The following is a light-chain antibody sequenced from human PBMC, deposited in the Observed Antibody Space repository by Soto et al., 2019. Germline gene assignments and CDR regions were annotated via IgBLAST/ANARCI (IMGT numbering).Light chain of an antibody. Sequence: QSALTQPASVSGSPGQSITISCTGTRGDVGNYNLVSWYQQHPGKAPQLLIYEVTKRPSGVSTRFSGSKSGNTASLTISGLQADDEADYFCCSFAGGGTYVFGTETKLTVL. CDR1: RGDVGNYNL. CDR2: EVT. CDR3: CSFAGGGTYV. V-gene: IGLV2-23*02. J-gene: IGLJ1*01.